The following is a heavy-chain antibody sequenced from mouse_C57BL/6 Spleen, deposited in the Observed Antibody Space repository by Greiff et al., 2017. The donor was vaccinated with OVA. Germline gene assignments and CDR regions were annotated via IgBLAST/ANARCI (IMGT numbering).Heavy chain of an antibody. CDR1: GFTFSSYA. CDR2: ISDGGSYT. J-gene: IGHJ2*01. CDR3: ARVPIYYDYDGDYFDY. Sequence: EVMLVESGGGLVKPGGSLKLSCAASGFTFSSYAMSWVRQTPEKRLEWVATISDGGSYTYYPDNVKGRFTISRDNAKNNLYLQMSHLKSEDTAMYYCARVPIYYDYDGDYFDYWGQGTTLTVSS. V-gene: IGHV5-4*03. D-gene: IGHD2-4*01.